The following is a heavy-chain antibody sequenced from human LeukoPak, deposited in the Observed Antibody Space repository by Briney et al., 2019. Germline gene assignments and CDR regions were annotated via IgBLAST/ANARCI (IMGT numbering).Heavy chain of an antibody. CDR3: ARGIAAAGTFYYYYYYMDV. Sequence: ASVKVSCKASGGTFSSYAISGVRQAPGQGLEWMGGIIPIFGAANYAQKFQGRVTITTDESTSTAYMELSSLRSEDTAVYYCARGIAAAGTFYYYYYYMDVWGKGTTVTVSS. V-gene: IGHV1-69*05. CDR1: GGTFSSYA. CDR2: IIPIFGAA. J-gene: IGHJ6*03. D-gene: IGHD6-13*01.